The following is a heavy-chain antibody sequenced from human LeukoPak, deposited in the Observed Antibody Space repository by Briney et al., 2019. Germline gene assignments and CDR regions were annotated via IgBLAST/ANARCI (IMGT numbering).Heavy chain of an antibody. Sequence: PGGSLRLSCAASGFTFRNHGMHWVRQAPGKGLEWVAVVWYDGSNQYYADSVKGRFTISRDNSKNTLSLQMDSLRDEGTAMYYCARWGDGKRFDYWGQGTPVTVSS. J-gene: IGHJ4*02. CDR2: VWYDGSNQ. CDR3: ARWGDGKRFDY. D-gene: IGHD2-21*02. CDR1: GFTFRNHG. V-gene: IGHV3-33*01.